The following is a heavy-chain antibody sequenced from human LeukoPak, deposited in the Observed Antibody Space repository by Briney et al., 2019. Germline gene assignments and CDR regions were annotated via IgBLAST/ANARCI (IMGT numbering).Heavy chain of an antibody. J-gene: IGHJ6*02. D-gene: IGHD3-10*01. CDR2: ISSSGSTI. Sequence: KGMEWDSYISSSGSTIYYADSVKGRFTISRDNAKNSLYLQMNSLRAEDTAVYYCARGMVREDPVDYYYGMDVWGQGTTVTVSS. CDR3: ARGMVREDPVDYYYGMDV. V-gene: IGHV3-48*03.